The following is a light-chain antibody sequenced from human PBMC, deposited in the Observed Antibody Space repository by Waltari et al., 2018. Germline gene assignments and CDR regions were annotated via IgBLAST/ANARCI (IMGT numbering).Light chain of an antibody. CDR1: RAITNY. CDR2: AAS. J-gene: IGKJ4*01. V-gene: IGKV1-39*01. CDR3: QQSHSAPLA. Sequence: DIQMTQSPSSLSASVGDRVTIPCRASRAITNYVNWYQQRPGLAPKLLIYAASTLQGGVPTRFSGSGSGTDFTLTISSLQIEDFATYYCQQSHSAPLAFGGGTRLEI.